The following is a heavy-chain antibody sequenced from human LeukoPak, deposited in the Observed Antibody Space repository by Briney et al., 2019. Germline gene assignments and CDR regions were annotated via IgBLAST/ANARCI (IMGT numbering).Heavy chain of an antibody. D-gene: IGHD1-26*01. J-gene: IGHJ3*02. V-gene: IGHV3-33*01. CDR1: GXTFSSYG. Sequence: GRSLRLSWAASGXTFSSYGMHWVRQAPGKGLEWVAVIWYDGSNKYYADSVKGRFTISRDNSKNTLFLQMNSLRAEDTAVYYCATGATSGSEAFDIWGQGTMVTVSS. CDR3: ATGATSGSEAFDI. CDR2: IWYDGSNK.